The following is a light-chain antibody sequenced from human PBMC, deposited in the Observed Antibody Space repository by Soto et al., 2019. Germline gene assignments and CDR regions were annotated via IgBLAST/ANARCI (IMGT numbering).Light chain of an antibody. CDR1: QGISSY. J-gene: IGKJ4*01. CDR2: AAS. CDR3: QQLNSYPLT. V-gene: IGKV1-27*01. Sequence: DIQMTQSPSSLSASVGDRVTITCRASQGISSYLAWYQQKPGKVPKVLIYAASTLQSGVPSRFSGSGSGTDFTLTISSLQPEDFATYYCQQLNSYPLTFGGGTKVDI.